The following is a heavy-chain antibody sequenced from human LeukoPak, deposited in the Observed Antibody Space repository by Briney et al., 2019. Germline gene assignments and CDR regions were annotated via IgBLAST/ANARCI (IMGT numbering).Heavy chain of an antibody. J-gene: IGHJ4*02. D-gene: IGHD2-2*01. CDR2: ISWNGGST. CDR1: GFTFSSYA. Sequence: QTGGSLRLSCAASGFTFSSYAMSWVRQAPGKGLEWVSLISWNGGSTYYADSVKGRFTISRDNSKNSLYLQMNSLRTEDTALYYCAKDVAGPYCSSTSCHAPIIFDYWGQGTLVTVSS. V-gene: IGHV3-43*01. CDR3: AKDVAGPYCSSTSCHAPIIFDY.